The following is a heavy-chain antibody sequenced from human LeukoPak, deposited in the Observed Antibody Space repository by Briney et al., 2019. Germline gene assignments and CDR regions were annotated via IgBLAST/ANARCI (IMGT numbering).Heavy chain of an antibody. CDR3: ARSVWRYCSSTSCYYFDY. Sequence: PGGSLRLSCAASGFTFSSYGMHRVRQAPGKGLEWVAVIWYDGSNKYYADSVKGRFTISRDNSKNTLYLQMNSLRAEDTAVYYCARSVWRYCSSTSCYYFDYWSQGTLVTVSS. J-gene: IGHJ4*02. V-gene: IGHV3-33*01. D-gene: IGHD2-2*01. CDR2: IWYDGSNK. CDR1: GFTFSSYG.